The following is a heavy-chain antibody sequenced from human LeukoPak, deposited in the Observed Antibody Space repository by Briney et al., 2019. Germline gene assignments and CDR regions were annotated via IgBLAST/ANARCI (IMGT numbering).Heavy chain of an antibody. J-gene: IGHJ4*02. CDR3: ARAGRYSSSWLGY. CDR2: IGTAGDT. Sequence: GGSLRLSCAASGFTFSSYAMSWVRQAPGKGLEWVSAIGTAGDTYYPGSVKGRFTISRENAKNSLYLQMNSLRAGGTAVYYCARAGRYSSSWLGYWGQGTLVTVSS. D-gene: IGHD6-13*01. V-gene: IGHV3-13*01. CDR1: GFTFSSYA.